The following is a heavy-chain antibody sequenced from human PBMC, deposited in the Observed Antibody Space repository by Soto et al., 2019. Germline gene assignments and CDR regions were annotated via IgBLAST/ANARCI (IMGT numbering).Heavy chain of an antibody. CDR3: ARGPDCSGGSCFIDY. CDR2: INPNSGGT. J-gene: IGHJ4*02. V-gene: IGHV1-2*04. CDR1: GYTFTGYY. D-gene: IGHD2-15*01. Sequence: QVQLVQSGAEVKKPGASVKVSCKASGYTFTGYYMHWVRQAPGQGLEWMGWINPNSGGTNYAQKFQGWVTMTRDTSISTAYMELSRLRSDDTAVYYCARGPDCSGGSCFIDYWGQGTLVTVSS.